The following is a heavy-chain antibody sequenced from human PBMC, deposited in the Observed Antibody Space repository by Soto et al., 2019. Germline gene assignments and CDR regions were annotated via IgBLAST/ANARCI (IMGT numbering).Heavy chain of an antibody. J-gene: IGHJ4*02. CDR1: GYTFTDYY. D-gene: IGHD3-16*01. Sequence: QVQLVQSGAEVKKPGASVKVSCKTSGYTFTDYYMQWVRQAPGQGLEWMGWINPNNGGTDYTQRFQGRVTMTRDTSNRTAYMERSRLTSDDTAVYYCARGGDFDYWGQGTLVTVSS. CDR3: ARGGDFDY. CDR2: INPNNGGT. V-gene: IGHV1-2*02.